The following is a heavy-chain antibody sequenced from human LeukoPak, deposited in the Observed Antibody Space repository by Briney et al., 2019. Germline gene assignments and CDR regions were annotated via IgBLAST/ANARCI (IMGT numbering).Heavy chain of an antibody. CDR2: IYYSGST. V-gene: IGHV4-39*07. CDR1: GGSISSSSYY. Sequence: SETLSLTCTVSGGSISSSSYYWGWIRQPPGKGLEWIGSIYYSGSTYYNPSLKSRVTISVDTSKNQFSLKLSSVTAADTAVYYCARALAGAFDIWGQGTMVTVSS. CDR3: ARALAGAFDI. J-gene: IGHJ3*02.